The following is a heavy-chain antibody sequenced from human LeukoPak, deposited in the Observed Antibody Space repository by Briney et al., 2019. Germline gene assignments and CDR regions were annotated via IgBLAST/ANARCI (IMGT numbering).Heavy chain of an antibody. CDR3: ARVRPTSSGWYYFDY. V-gene: IGHV4-4*07. J-gene: IGHJ4*02. D-gene: IGHD6-19*01. Sequence: SETLSLTCTVSGGSISSYYWSWTRQPAGKGLEWIGRIYTSGSTNYNPSLKSRVTMSVDTSKNQFSLKLSSVTAADTAVYYCARVRPTSSGWYYFDYWGQGTLVTVSS. CDR1: GGSISSYY. CDR2: IYTSGST.